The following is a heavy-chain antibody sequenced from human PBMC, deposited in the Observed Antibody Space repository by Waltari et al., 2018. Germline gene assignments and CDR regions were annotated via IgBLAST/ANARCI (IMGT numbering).Heavy chain of an antibody. CDR2: MNPTGGST. V-gene: IGHV1-8*03. J-gene: IGHJ6*03. CDR3: ARDYGSGTYYYMDV. CDR1: GYSFTSYN. Sequence: QVQLVQSGAEVKKPGASVKVSCKASGYSFTSYNINWVRQAAGQGLEWMGWMNPTGGSTGYAQKFQDRVTITRNTSIGTAYMELRSLRSEDTAVYYCARDYGSGTYYYMDVWGKGTTVTVSS. D-gene: IGHD3-10*01.